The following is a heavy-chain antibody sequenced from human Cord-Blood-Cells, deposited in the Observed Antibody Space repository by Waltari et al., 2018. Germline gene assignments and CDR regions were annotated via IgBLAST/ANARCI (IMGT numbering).Heavy chain of an antibody. CDR1: GGSISRSSYY. CDR2: IYYSGRT. Sequence: QLQLQESGPGLVKPSETLSLTCTVSGGSISRSSYYWGWIRKPPGKGLEWIGSIYYSGRTYYNPSLKSRVTISVDTSKNQFSLKLSSVTAADTAVYYCARLTYYDFWSGYYFDYWGQGTLVTVSS. D-gene: IGHD3-3*01. J-gene: IGHJ4*02. CDR3: ARLTYYDFWSGYYFDY. V-gene: IGHV4-39*01.